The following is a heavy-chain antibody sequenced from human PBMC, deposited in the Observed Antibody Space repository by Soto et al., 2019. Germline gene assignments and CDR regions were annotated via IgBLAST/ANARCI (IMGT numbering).Heavy chain of an antibody. J-gene: IGHJ4*02. Sequence: SETLSLTCTVSGGSVTSDEDYCRWIRQSPGKGLEWIGYISNSGSTGYNPSLKTRLSMSADRSKNQFTLRLTSVTAADTAVYFCATGSGSTYGYFDYWGQGTQVTVSS. D-gene: IGHD5-18*01. CDR1: GGSVTSDEDY. V-gene: IGHV4-30-4*01. CDR2: ISNSGST. CDR3: ATGSGSTYGYFDY.